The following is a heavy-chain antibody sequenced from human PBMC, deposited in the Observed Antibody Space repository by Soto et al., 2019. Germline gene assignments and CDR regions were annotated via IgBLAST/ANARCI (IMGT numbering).Heavy chain of an antibody. CDR3: AKGGIAVAGPLDY. J-gene: IGHJ4*02. Sequence: QVQLVESGGGVVQPGRSLRLSCAASGFTFSSYGMHWVRQAPGKGLEWVAVISYDGSNKYYADSVKGRFTISRDNSKNTLYLQMNSLRAEDTAVYYFAKGGIAVAGPLDYWGQGTLVTVSS. CDR2: ISYDGSNK. V-gene: IGHV3-30*18. CDR1: GFTFSSYG. D-gene: IGHD6-19*01.